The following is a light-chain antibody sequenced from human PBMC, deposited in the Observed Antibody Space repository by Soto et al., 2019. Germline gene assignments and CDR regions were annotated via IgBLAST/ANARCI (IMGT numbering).Light chain of an antibody. V-gene: IGKV3-15*01. Sequence: EILMTQSPATLSVSPRDRVTLSCRASQSVSRTLAWYQQKPGQAPKLLIYGVSTRATGIPARISGSGSETQFTLTISTLQSEDFGFYYCQQYNKWPLTFGGGTKVEIK. CDR2: GVS. CDR3: QQYNKWPLT. J-gene: IGKJ4*01. CDR1: QSVSRT.